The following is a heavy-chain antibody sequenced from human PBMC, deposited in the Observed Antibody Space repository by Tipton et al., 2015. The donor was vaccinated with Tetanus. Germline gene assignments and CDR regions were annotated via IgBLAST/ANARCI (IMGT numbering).Heavy chain of an antibody. CDR1: GASISSGGYF. Sequence: LRLSCSVSGASISSGGYFWNWIRHRPGKGLEWLGYIYYSGSTFYNPSLKSRVTISVDTSNNQFSLRLSSVTAADTAVYYCARDQGGGRVARLNWFGPWGQGTLVTVAS. CDR3: ARDQGGGRVARLNWFGP. D-gene: IGHD3-16*01. CDR2: IYYSGST. V-gene: IGHV4-31*03. J-gene: IGHJ5*02.